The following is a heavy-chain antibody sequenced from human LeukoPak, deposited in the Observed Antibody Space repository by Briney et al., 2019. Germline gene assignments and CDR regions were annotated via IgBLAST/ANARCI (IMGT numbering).Heavy chain of an antibody. D-gene: IGHD2-15*01. CDR1: GGSISSGSYY. V-gene: IGHV4-61*02. J-gene: IGHJ6*03. CDR3: ARQGYCSGGSCYYHYYYYMDV. Sequence: RASETLSLTCTVSGGSISSGSYYWSWIRQPAGKGLEWIGRIYTSGSTNYNPSLKSRVTISVDTSKNQFSLKLSSVTAADTAVYYCARQGYCSGGSCYYHYYYYMDVWGKGTTVTVSS. CDR2: IYTSGST.